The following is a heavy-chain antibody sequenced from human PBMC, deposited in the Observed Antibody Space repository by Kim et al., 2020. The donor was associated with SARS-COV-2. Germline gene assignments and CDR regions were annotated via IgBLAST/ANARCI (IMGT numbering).Heavy chain of an antibody. CDR3: ARNLTY. CDR2: ISGSGDTA. V-gene: IGHV3-23*01. Sequence: GGSLRLSCAGSGFTFSNYAMSWVRQAPGKGLEWVSFISGSGDTANYADSVKGRFTISRDNSKNTVYLQMNSLRVDDMAVYYCARNLTYWGQGILVTVSS. CDR1: GFTFSNYA. J-gene: IGHJ4*02. D-gene: IGHD1-20*01.